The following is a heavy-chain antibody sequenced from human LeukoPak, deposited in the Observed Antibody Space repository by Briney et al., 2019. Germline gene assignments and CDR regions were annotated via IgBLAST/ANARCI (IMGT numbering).Heavy chain of an antibody. V-gene: IGHV1-69*04. J-gene: IGHJ3*02. Sequence: ASVKVSCKASGGTFSSYAISWVRQAPGQGLEWMGRIIPILGIANYAQKFQGRVTITADKSTSTAYMELSSLRSEDTAVYYCARDWVVPLRYFDWFHAFDIWGQGTMVTVSS. D-gene: IGHD3-9*01. CDR3: ARDWVVPLRYFDWFHAFDI. CDR2: IIPILGIA. CDR1: GGTFSSYA.